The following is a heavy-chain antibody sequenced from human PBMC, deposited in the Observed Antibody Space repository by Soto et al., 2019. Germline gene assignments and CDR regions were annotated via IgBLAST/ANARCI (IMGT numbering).Heavy chain of an antibody. CDR3: ARLDCSSTSCYRHYGMDV. CDR2: ISSSSSTI. J-gene: IGHJ6*02. CDR1: GFTFSSYS. D-gene: IGHD2-2*02. V-gene: IGHV3-48*01. Sequence: GGSLRLSCAASGFTFSSYSMNWVRQAPGKGLEWVSYISSSSSTIYYADSVKGRFTISRDNAKNSLYLQMNSLRAEDTAVYYCARLDCSSTSCYRHYGMDVWGQGTTVTVSS.